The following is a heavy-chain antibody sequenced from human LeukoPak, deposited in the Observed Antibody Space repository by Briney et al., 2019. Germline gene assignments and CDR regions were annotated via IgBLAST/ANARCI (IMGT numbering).Heavy chain of an antibody. CDR3: ARRVGSADGFDY. CDR1: GYTFTSYY. D-gene: IGHD6-13*01. Sequence: ASVKVSCKASGYTFTSYYMHWVRQAPGQGLEWMGIINPNSGGTNYAQKFQGRVTMTRDTSISTAYMELSRLRSDDTAVYYCARRVGSADGFDYWGQGTLVTVSS. CDR2: INPNSGGT. V-gene: IGHV1-2*02. J-gene: IGHJ4*02.